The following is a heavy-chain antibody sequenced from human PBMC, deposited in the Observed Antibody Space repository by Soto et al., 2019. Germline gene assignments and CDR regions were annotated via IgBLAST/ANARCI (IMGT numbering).Heavy chain of an antibody. CDR1: GVTFSNYW. Sequence: GGSLRLSCAASGVTFSNYWMHWVRQAPGKGLVWVSRINSDGSSTSYADSVKGRFTISRDNAKNTLYLQMNSLRAEDTAVYYCASLDIIYGDSDTDYYGMDVWGQATTVTVSS. J-gene: IGHJ6*02. V-gene: IGHV3-74*01. CDR3: ASLDIIYGDSDTDYYGMDV. CDR2: INSDGSST. D-gene: IGHD4-17*01.